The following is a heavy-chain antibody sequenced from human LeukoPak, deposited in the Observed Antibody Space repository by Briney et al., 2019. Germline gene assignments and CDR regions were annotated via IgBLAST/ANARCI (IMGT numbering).Heavy chain of an antibody. CDR2: IYYSGTT. CDR3: ARDRWVGITMVRGLDY. D-gene: IGHD3-10*01. V-gene: IGHV4-39*07. J-gene: IGHJ4*02. Sequence: SETLSLTCTVSGGSISSTSYYWGWIRQPPGKGLEWIGSIYYSGTTYYNPSLKSRVAISVDTSKNQFSLKLTSVTAADTAMYYCARDRWVGITMVRGLDYWGQGTLVTVSS. CDR1: GGSISSTSYY.